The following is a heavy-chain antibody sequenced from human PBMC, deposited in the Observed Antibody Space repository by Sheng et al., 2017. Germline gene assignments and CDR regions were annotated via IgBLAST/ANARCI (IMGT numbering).Heavy chain of an antibody. CDR3: ARVLRSYWSGYHPGSYYYGMDV. Sequence: QVQLQQWGAGLLKPSETLSLTCAVYGGSFSGYYWSWIRQPPGKGLEWIGEINHSGSTNYNPSLKSRVTISVDTSKNQFSLKLSSVTAADTAVYYCARVLRSYWSGYHPGSYYYGMDVWGQGTTVTVSS. CDR2: INHSGST. CDR1: GGSFSGYY. V-gene: IGHV4-34*01. J-gene: IGHJ6*02. D-gene: IGHD3-3*01.